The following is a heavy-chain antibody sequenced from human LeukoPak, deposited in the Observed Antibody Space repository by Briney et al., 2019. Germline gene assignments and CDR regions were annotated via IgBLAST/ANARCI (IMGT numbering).Heavy chain of an antibody. V-gene: IGHV3-9*01. Sequence: GGSLRLSCAASGFTFDDYAMHWVRQAPGKGLEWVSGITWNSDRKGYADSVKGRFTISRDNAKNSLYLQMNSLRAEDTAVYYCARDETGYFDYWGQGTLVTVSS. CDR1: GFTFDDYA. CDR2: ITWNSDRK. CDR3: ARDETGYFDY. J-gene: IGHJ4*02.